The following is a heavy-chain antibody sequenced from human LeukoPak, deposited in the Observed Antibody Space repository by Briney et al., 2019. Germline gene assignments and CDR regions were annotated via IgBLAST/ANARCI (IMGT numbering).Heavy chain of an antibody. CDR1: GFTFSSYD. V-gene: IGHV3-23*01. CDR2: IRPSGDNT. Sequence: GGSLRLSCAASGFTFSSYDMTWVRQAPGRGLEWVSSIRPSGDNTYYGDSVKGRFTISRDNSKNTLYLQMNSLRAEDTAVYYCARDLESYYDSSGYGDAFDIWGQGTMVTVSS. D-gene: IGHD3-22*01. CDR3: ARDLESYYDSSGYGDAFDI. J-gene: IGHJ3*02.